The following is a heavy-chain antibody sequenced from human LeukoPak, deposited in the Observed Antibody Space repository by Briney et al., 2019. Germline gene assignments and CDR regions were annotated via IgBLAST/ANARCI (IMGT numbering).Heavy chain of an antibody. CDR3: ARGDYGASDAFDI. CDR2: INPNSGGT. V-gene: IGHV1-2*04. Sequence: ASVKVSCKASGYTFTGYYMHWVRQAPGQGLEWMGWINPNSGGTNYAQKFQGWVTMTRDTSISTAYMELSRLRSDDTAVYYCARGDYGASDAFDIWGQGTMVTVSS. D-gene: IGHD4-17*01. J-gene: IGHJ3*02. CDR1: GYTFTGYY.